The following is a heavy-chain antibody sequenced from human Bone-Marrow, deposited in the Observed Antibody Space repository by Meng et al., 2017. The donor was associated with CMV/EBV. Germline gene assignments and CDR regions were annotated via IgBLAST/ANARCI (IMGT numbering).Heavy chain of an antibody. CDR1: GGIFSSYA. J-gene: IGHJ5*02. CDR2: IIPIFDTT. D-gene: IGHD2-2*02. V-gene: IGHV1-69*05. CDR3: ATSFVNCSTSNCYKYNWFYP. Sequence: SVKVSCKTSGGIFSSYAINWVRQAPGQGLEWMGGIIPIFDTTNYAQKFQGRVTITTDESTSTAYMDLNSLRSEDTAVYYCATSFVNCSTSNCYKYNWFYPWGQGTLVTVSS.